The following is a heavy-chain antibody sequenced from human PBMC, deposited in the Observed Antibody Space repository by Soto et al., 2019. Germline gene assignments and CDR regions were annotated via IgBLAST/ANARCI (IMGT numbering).Heavy chain of an antibody. J-gene: IGHJ4*02. V-gene: IGHV4-59*01. D-gene: IGHD2-2*03. CDR3: ASGYCSSTSCYAFDFDY. Sequence: ETLSLTCTVSGGSISSYYWSWIRQPPGKGLEWIGYIYYSGSTNYNPSLKSRVTISVDTSKNQFSLKLSSVTAADTAVYYCASGYCSSTSCYAFDFDYWGQGTLVTVSS. CDR2: IYYSGST. CDR1: GGSISSYY.